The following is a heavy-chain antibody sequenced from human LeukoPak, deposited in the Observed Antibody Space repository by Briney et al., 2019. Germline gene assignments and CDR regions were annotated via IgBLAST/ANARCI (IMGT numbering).Heavy chain of an antibody. J-gene: IGHJ3*02. V-gene: IGHV4-4*02. Sequence: SETLSLTCAVSGGSISNTDHWNWVRQPPGTGLEWIGEMYHDGYTNYNPSLKSRVTMSVDKSSNHFSLKLTSVTAADTPVYYCARSRGAVARWSFAIWGQGTVVTVSS. CDR1: GGSISNTDH. CDR3: ARSRGAVARWSFAI. D-gene: IGHD6-19*01. CDR2: MYHDGYT.